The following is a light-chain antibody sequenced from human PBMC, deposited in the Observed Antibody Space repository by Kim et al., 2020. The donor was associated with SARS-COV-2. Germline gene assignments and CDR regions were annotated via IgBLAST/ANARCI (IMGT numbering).Light chain of an antibody. CDR2: DVN. Sequence: QSASVSGSPGQSITISCTGTSSDVGGYNYVSWYQQHPGKAPKLMIYDVNKRPSGVSSRFSGSKSGNTASLTISGLQAEDEADYYCKSYTASTTWV. CDR3: KSYTASTTWV. V-gene: IGLV2-14*01. CDR1: SSDVGGYNY. J-gene: IGLJ3*02.